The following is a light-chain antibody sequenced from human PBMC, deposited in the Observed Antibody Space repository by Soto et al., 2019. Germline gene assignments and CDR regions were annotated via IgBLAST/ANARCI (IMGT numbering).Light chain of an antibody. CDR2: GAS. V-gene: IGKV3-20*01. Sequence: EIVLTQSPGTLSLSPGERATLSCRASQSVSSSYLAWYQQKPGHAPGLLIYGASSRATGIPDRFSGSGSGTDFTLTISRLEPEDFAVYYCQQYGSSPLTFGQGTKVEVK. CDR1: QSVSSSY. CDR3: QQYGSSPLT. J-gene: IGKJ1*01.